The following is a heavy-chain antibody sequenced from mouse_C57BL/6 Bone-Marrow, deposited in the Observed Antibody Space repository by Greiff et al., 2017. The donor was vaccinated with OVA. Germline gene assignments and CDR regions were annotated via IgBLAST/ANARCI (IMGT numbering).Heavy chain of an antibody. Sequence: LVESGPELVKPGASVKISCKASGYAFTSYWMHWVKQRPGRGLEWIGRIDPNSGGTKYNEKFKSKATLTVDKPSSTAYMQLSSLTSEDSAVYYCARIYRSNCAMDYWGQGTSVTVSS. D-gene: IGHD2-12*01. CDR2: IDPNSGGT. J-gene: IGHJ4*01. CDR1: GYAFTSYW. CDR3: ARIYRSNCAMDY. V-gene: IGHV1-72*01.